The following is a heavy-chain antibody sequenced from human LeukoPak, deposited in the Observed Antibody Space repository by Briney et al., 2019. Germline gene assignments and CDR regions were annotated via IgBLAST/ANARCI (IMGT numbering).Heavy chain of an antibody. D-gene: IGHD4-17*01. V-gene: IGHV3-66*01. CDR2: IYSGGGT. Sequence: GGSLRLSCAASGFTVSSNYMSWVRQAPGKGLEWVSVIYSGGGTYYADSVKGRFTISRDNSKNTLYLQMNSLRAEDTAVYYCARDHLGYGDHGWGQGTLVTVSS. CDR3: ARDHLGYGDHG. CDR1: GFTVSSNY. J-gene: IGHJ4*02.